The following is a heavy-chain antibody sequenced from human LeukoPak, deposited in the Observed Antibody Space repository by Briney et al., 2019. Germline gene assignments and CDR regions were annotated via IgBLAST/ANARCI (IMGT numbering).Heavy chain of an antibody. CDR2: IYSRGT. CDR1: GGSITSDY. J-gene: IGHJ6*03. Sequence: SETLSLTCAVSGGSITSDYWSWLRQSPGKGLEWLGYIYSRGTNYNPSLKSRVTISADTSKNRFSLKLTSVTAADTAVYFCARERRTANYDDSRLTVHYYYMDVWGKGTTVTVSS. D-gene: IGHD4-17*01. CDR3: ARERRTANYDDSRLTVHYYYMDV. V-gene: IGHV4-59*13.